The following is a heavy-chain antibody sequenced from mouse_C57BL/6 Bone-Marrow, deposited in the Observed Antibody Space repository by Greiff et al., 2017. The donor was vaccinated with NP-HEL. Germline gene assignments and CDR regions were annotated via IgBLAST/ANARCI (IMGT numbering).Heavy chain of an antibody. J-gene: IGHJ2*01. D-gene: IGHD4-1*01. V-gene: IGHV14-2*01. CDR1: GFNIKDYY. Sequence: VQLQQSGAELVKPGASVKLSCTASGFNIKDYYMHWVKQRPEQGLEWIGRIDPEDGETKYAPKFQGKATITADTSSNTAYLQLSSLTSEDTAVYYCASPLTGPPYYFDYWGQGTTLTVSS. CDR3: ASPLTGPPYYFDY. CDR2: IDPEDGET.